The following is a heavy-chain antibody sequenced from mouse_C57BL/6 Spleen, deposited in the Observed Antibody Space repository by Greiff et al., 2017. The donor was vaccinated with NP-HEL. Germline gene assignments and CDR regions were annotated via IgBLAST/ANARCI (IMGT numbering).Heavy chain of an antibody. J-gene: IGHJ1*03. V-gene: IGHV5-17*01. CDR3: ARYYYGSSYRYFDV. CDR2: ISSGSSTI. D-gene: IGHD1-1*01. Sequence: EVNLVESGGGLVKPGGSLKLSCAASGFTFSDYGMHWVRQAPEKGLEWVAYISSGSSTIYYADTVKGRFTISRDNAKNTLFLQMTSLRSEDTAMYYCARYYYGSSYRYFDVWGTGTTVTVSS. CDR1: GFTFSDYG.